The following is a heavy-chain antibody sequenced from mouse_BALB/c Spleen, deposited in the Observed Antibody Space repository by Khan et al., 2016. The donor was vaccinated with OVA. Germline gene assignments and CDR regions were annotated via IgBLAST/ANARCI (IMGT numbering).Heavy chain of an antibody. J-gene: IGHJ4*01. CDR2: IWSDGRT. V-gene: IGHV2-6-2*01. CDR1: GFSLTSYA. Sequence: LQESGPDLVAPSQSLSITCTVSGFSLTSYAIHWVRQPPGKGLEWLVVIWSDGRTTYNSALKSRLSISKDNSKSQVFLKIDSLQTDDTAMYYCARHQFPLSMDSWGQGTSVTVSS. CDR3: ARHQFPLSMDS.